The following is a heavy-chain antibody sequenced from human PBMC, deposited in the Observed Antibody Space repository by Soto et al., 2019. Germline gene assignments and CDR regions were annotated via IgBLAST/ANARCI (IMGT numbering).Heavy chain of an antibody. V-gene: IGHV1-69*01. CDR1: GGTFSGYA. CDR3: ARDPRSITGTTSSEDFQH. J-gene: IGHJ1*01. D-gene: IGHD1-20*01. Sequence: QAQLMQSGAEVKKPGSSVKVSCKASGGTFSGYAINWVRQAPGQGLEWMGGIIPLLGITDYGQKFQGRITIAADESTGTACVDLRGLRSEDTAVYYCARDPRSITGTTSSEDFQHWGQGTLVSGSS. CDR2: IIPLLGIT.